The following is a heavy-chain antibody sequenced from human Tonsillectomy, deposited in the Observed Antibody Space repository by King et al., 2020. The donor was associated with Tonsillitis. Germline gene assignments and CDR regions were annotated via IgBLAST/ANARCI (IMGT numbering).Heavy chain of an antibody. CDR1: GGSINSGGYF. CDR2: IDYSGST. J-gene: IGHJ5*02. D-gene: IGHD2-15*01. CDR3: ARGGTAYFDP. V-gene: IGHV4-31*01. Sequence: PLQASFPALVKPSQTLSLTCTVSGGSINSGGYFWSWIRQHPEKGLEWIGYIDYSGSTYYNPSLQSLVTISVDTSKNQFSLKLSSVTAADTAVYYCARGGTAYFDPWGQGTLVTVSS.